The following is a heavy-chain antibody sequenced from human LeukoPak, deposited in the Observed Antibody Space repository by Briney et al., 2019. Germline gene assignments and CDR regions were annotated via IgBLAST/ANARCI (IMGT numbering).Heavy chain of an antibody. J-gene: IGHJ4*02. CDR2: ISGSGGST. D-gene: IGHD6-13*01. V-gene: IGHV3-23*01. Sequence: SGGSPRLSCAASGFTFSSYAMSWVRQAPGKGLEWVSAISGSGGSTYYADSVKGRFTISRDNSKNTLYLQMNSLRAEDTAVYYCAKGGKQQLVHFFDYWGQGTLVTVSS. CDR3: AKGGKQQLVHFFDY. CDR1: GFTFSSYA.